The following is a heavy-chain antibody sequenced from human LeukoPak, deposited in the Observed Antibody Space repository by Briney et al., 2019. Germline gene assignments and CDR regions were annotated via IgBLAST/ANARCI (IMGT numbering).Heavy chain of an antibody. CDR2: INQDGREK. CDR1: GFTFSTYW. Sequence: GGSLRLSCAASGFTFSTYWMSWVRQAPGKGLEWVANINQDGREKYYADSVEGRFTISRDNGKNSLYLQMNSLGAEDTAVYYCARGGKLHPQSPYWGQGTLVTVSS. CDR3: ARGGKLHPQSPY. J-gene: IGHJ4*02. D-gene: IGHD3-16*01. V-gene: IGHV3-7*01.